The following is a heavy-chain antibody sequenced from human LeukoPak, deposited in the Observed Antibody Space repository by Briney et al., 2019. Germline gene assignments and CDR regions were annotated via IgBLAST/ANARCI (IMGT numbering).Heavy chain of an antibody. D-gene: IGHD2-2*01. J-gene: IGHJ4*02. CDR3: TTGDLVVPAATPVGFDY. CDR1: GFTFGDYA. V-gene: IGHV3-49*04. Sequence: GGSLRLSCTASGFTFGDYAMSWVRQAPGKGLEWVGFIRSKAYGGTTEYAASVKGRFTISRDDSKSIAYLQMNSLKTEDTAVYYCTTGDLVVPAATPVGFDYWGQGTLVTVSS. CDR2: IRSKAYGGTT.